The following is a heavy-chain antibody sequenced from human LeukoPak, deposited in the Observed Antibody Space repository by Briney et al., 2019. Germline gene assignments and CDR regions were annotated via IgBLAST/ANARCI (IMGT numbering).Heavy chain of an antibody. D-gene: IGHD6-19*01. J-gene: IGHJ4*02. CDR3: VREEARAGSFDY. Sequence: GGSLSHSCVVAGFTFSSHSVNWVRQAPGKGLEWVLSITMSNYIFYTELQKDAFTISRDNAKNSLYLQMTRLRAENTAVYYCVREEARAGSFDYRGQGT. CDR2: ITMSNYI. CDR1: GFTFSSHS. V-gene: IGHV3-21*01.